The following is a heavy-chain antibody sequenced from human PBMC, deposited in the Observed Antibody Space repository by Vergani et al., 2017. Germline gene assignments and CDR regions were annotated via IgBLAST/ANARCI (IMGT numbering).Heavy chain of an antibody. V-gene: IGHV4-34*01. J-gene: IGHJ5*02. CDR2: INHSGST. Sequence: QVQLQQWGAGLLKPSETLSLTCAVYGGSFSGYYWSWIRQPPGQGLEWIGEINHSGSTNYNPSLKSRVTISVDTSKNQFSLKLSSVTAADTAVYYCARKIAVAGTGPXFDPWGQGTLVTVSS. CDR3: ARKIAVAGTGPXFDP. CDR1: GGSFSGYY. D-gene: IGHD6-19*01.